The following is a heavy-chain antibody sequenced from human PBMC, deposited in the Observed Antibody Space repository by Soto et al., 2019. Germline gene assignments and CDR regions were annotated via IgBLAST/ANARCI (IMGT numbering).Heavy chain of an antibody. V-gene: IGHV3-23*01. CDR2: ISGSGGST. J-gene: IGHJ3*02. Sequence: EVQLLESGGGLVQPGGSLRLSCAASGFTFSSYSMSWVRQAPGKGLEWVSAISGSGGSTYYADSVKGRFTISRDNSKNTLYLHMNSLRAEDTAVYYCAQVERRGHDAFDIWGQGTMVTVSS. CDR1: GFTFSSYS. CDR3: AQVERRGHDAFDI.